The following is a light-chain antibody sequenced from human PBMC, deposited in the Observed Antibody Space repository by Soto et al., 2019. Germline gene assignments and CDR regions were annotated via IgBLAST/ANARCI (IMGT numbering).Light chain of an antibody. J-gene: IGKJ4*01. Sequence: DIVMTQSPEYLAGSLGERATINCKSSQSVLYTPNAKNYLAWYQQKPGQPPKLLIYWASTRESGVPERFSGSGSATDFTLTISSLQAEDVAVYYCQQYYTTLALTFGGGTKVDIK. CDR3: QQYYTTLALT. V-gene: IGKV4-1*01. CDR2: WAS. CDR1: QSVLYTPNAKNY.